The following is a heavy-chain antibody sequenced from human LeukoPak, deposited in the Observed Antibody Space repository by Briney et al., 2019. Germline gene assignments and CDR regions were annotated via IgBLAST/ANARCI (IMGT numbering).Heavy chain of an antibody. CDR1: GGSISSGDYY. CDR3: ARPYYYDSRIDP. V-gene: IGHV4-30-4*01. Sequence: SETLSLTCTVSGGSISSGDYYWRWIRQPPGKGLEWIAYTYYSGSTYYNPSLKSRVTMSADTSKNQLSLKLSSVTAADTAVYYCARPYYYDSRIDPWGQGILVTVSS. D-gene: IGHD3-22*01. J-gene: IGHJ5*02. CDR2: TYYSGST.